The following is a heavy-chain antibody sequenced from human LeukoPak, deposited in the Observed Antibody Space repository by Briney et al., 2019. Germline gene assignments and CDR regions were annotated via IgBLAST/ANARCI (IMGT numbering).Heavy chain of an antibody. CDR3: ARASGWYSVANDY. Sequence: AAVTVSCTACGHTVTNYGIRWERQAPGQGLEWMGWISAYNGNTNYAQKLQGRVTITTDTSTSTAYMELRSLRSDDTAVYYCARASGWYSVANDYWGQGTLVTVSS. J-gene: IGHJ4*02. D-gene: IGHD6-19*01. V-gene: IGHV1-18*01. CDR1: GHTVTNYG. CDR2: ISAYNGNT.